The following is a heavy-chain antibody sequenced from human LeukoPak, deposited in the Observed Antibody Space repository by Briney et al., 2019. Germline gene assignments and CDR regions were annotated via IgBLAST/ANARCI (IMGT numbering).Heavy chain of an antibody. CDR3: ASYSSGSYYFDY. Sequence: SETLSLTCTVSGGSISSYYWSWIRQPPGKGLEWIGYIYYSGSTNYNPSLKSRVTISVDTSKNQFSLKLSSVTAADTAVYYCASYSSGSYYFDYWGQGTLVTVSS. CDR2: IYYSGST. V-gene: IGHV4-59*08. J-gene: IGHJ4*02. D-gene: IGHD6-19*01. CDR1: GGSISSYY.